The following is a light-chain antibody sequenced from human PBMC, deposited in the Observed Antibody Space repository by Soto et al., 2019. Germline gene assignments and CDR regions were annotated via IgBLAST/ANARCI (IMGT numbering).Light chain of an antibody. CDR2: AES. Sequence: EIQMTQSPSSLSASVGDRSTITCRASQSISSYLNWYQQRPGKAPTLLIFAESSLQSGVTSRFSGSGSGTDFTLTISSLQPEDFATYFCQQSSSTPWTVGPVTKVEIK. CDR1: QSISSY. V-gene: IGKV1-39*01. CDR3: QQSSSTPWT. J-gene: IGKJ1*01.